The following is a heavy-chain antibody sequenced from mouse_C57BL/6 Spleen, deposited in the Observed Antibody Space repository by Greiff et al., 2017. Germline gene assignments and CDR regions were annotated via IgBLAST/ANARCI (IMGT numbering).Heavy chain of an antibody. Sequence: QVQLKQPGAELVRPGSSVKLSCKASGYTFTSYWMDWVKQRPGQGLEWIGNIYPSDSETHYNQKFKDKATLTVDKSSSTAYMQLSSLTSEDSAVYYCAGGGVGSYAMDYWGQGTSVTVSS. V-gene: IGHV1-61*01. CDR1: GYTFTSYW. CDR3: AGGGVGSYAMDY. D-gene: IGHD1-1*01. CDR2: IYPSDSET. J-gene: IGHJ4*01.